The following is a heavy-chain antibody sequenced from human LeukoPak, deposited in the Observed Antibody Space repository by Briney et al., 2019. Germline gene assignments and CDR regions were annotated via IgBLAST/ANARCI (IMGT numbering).Heavy chain of an antibody. CDR3: AKSPYYYDSSGHHY. V-gene: IGHV3-23*01. J-gene: IGHJ4*02. Sequence: GGSLRLSCAASGFTFSSYAMSWVRQAPGKGLEWVSAISGSGGGTYYADSVKGRFTISRDNSKNTLYLQMNSLRAEDTAVYYCAKSPYYYDSSGHHYWGQGTLVTVSS. CDR2: ISGSGGGT. CDR1: GFTFSSYA. D-gene: IGHD3-22*01.